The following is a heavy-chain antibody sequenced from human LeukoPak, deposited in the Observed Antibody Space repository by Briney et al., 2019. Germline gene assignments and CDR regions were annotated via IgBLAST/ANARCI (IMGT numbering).Heavy chain of an antibody. Sequence: SDTLSLTCTVSGGSISSNYYWDWIRQPPGKGLEWIGSIYYSGSTYCNPSLKSRVTISVDTSKNQFSLKLSSVTAADTALYYCARQNYYDSRIWGQGTMVTVSS. V-gene: IGHV4-39*01. CDR2: IYYSGST. CDR1: GGSISSNYY. D-gene: IGHD3-22*01. J-gene: IGHJ3*02. CDR3: ARQNYYDSRI.